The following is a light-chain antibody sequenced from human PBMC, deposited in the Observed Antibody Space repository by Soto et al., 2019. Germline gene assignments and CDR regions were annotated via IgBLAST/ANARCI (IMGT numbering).Light chain of an antibody. CDR1: QDIKNY. CDR3: QQCDDFIT. Sequence: DLQMTQTASSLSASVGDRVTITCQASQDIKNYLNWYQQKPGKAPKLLIYEASNLETGVPSRFSGSGSGRTFTFSISSLLPEDIATYYCQQCDDFITFGGGTRIEIK. V-gene: IGKV1-33*01. J-gene: IGKJ4*01. CDR2: EAS.